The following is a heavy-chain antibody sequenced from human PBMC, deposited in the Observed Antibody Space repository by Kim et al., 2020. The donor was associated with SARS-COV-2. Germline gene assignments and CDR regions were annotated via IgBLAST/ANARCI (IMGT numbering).Heavy chain of an antibody. D-gene: IGHD2-21*02. CDR1: GITLSTYP. J-gene: IGHJ4*02. V-gene: IGHV3-23*01. CDR2: IVGGGVTT. Sequence: GGSLRLSCAAPGITLSTYPMSWVRQDPGKGLEWVSVIVGGGVTTYYADSVKGRFTISRDNSKNTLYLQMNSLRAEDTAIYYCAKVFGGDSPEPDYWGQGT. CDR3: AKVFGGDSPEPDY.